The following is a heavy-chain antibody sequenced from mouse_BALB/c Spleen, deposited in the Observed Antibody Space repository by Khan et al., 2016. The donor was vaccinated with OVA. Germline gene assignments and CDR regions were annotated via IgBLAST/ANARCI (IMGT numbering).Heavy chain of an antibody. CDR3: ARSWAMDY. J-gene: IGHJ4*01. Sequence: EVELVESGGGLVQPGGSRKLSCAASGFTFSDYGLAWVRQAPGKGPEWVAFISSFAYSIYYADTVTGRSTISRENAKNTLYLEMGSLRSEDTAMYYCARSWAMDYWGQGTSVTVSS. CDR1: GFTFSDYG. CDR2: ISSFAYSI. V-gene: IGHV5-15*02.